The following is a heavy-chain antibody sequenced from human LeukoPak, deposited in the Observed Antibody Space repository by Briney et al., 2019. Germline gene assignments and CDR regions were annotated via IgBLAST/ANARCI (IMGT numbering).Heavy chain of an antibody. CDR3: AREGRRGYSYGYFDY. J-gene: IGHJ4*02. V-gene: IGHV3-53*01. D-gene: IGHD5-18*01. CDR2: IYSGGST. CDR1: GFTVSSNY. Sequence: GGSLRLSCASSGFTVSSNYMSWVRQAPGKGLECVSVIYSGGSTYYADSVKGRFTISRDNSKNTLYLQMNSLRAEDTAVYYCAREGRRGYSYGYFDYWGQGTLVTVSS.